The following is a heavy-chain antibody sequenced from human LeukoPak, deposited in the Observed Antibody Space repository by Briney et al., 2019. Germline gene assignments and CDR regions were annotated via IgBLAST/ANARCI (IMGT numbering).Heavy chain of an antibody. CDR1: GFTLSSYW. CDR2: IKQDGSEK. V-gene: IGHV3-7*01. Sequence: GGSLRLSCAASGFTLSSYWMSWVRQAPGKGLEWVANIKQDGSEKYYVDSVKGRFTISRDNAKNSLYPQMNSLRAEDTAVYYCARFQLVFDCWGQGTLVTVSS. D-gene: IGHD6-13*01. CDR3: ARFQLVFDC. J-gene: IGHJ4*02.